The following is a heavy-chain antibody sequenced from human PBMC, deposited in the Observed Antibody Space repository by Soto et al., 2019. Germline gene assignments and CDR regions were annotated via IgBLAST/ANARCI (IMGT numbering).Heavy chain of an antibody. CDR2: MNPKSGDT. CDR3: ASGSMWFGGYGADV. D-gene: IGHD3-10*01. V-gene: IGHV1-8*01. J-gene: IGHJ6*02. CDR1: GYTFTTYD. Sequence: QVQLVQSGAEVKKPGASVKVSCKASGYTFTTYDINWVRQATGQGLEWLGWMNPKSGDTVYAQKFQGRVTVTRDTSISTAFMELSRLRSDDTAVYFCASGSMWFGGYGADVWGQGTTVTVSS.